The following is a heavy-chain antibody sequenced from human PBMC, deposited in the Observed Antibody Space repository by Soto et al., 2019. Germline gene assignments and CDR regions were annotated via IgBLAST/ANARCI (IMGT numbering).Heavy chain of an antibody. Sequence: QVQLVESGGGVVQPGRSLRLSCTTSGFIFSSYGIHWLRQAPGKGLEWVAIIFYDGKTKYYADSVRGRFTISRDNSKNTVYLQMDSRRVEDTAVYYCARDGGDFDYWGQGTLVTVSS. CDR2: IFYDGKTK. D-gene: IGHD3-16*01. J-gene: IGHJ4*02. CDR3: ARDGGDFDY. CDR1: GFIFSSYG. V-gene: IGHV3-33*01.